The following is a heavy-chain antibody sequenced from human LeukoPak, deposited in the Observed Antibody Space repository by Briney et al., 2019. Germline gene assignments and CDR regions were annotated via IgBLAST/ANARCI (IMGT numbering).Heavy chain of an antibody. V-gene: IGHV4-59*08. D-gene: IGHD2-15*01. CDR3: VRHSRVVAFDY. CDR1: GVSISNHY. CDR2: IYYTGNT. J-gene: IGHJ4*02. Sequence: SETLSLTCTVSGVSISNHYSSWIRQPPGKGLEWIGYIYYTGNTNYNPSLKSRVTISEDTSKNQVSLRLSSVTAADTSVYYCVRHSRVVAFDYWGQGNLVTVSS.